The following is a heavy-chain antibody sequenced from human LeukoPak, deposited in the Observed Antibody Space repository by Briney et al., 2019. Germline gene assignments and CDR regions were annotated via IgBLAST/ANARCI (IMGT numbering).Heavy chain of an antibody. CDR3: ARTTMVRGTYYMDV. V-gene: IGHV4-59*01. CDR1: GGSFSGYY. D-gene: IGHD3-10*01. J-gene: IGHJ6*03. Sequence: SETLSLTCAVYGGSFSGYYWSWIRQPPGKGLEWIGYIYYSGYANYNPSLKSRVTISVDTSKNQFSLKLSSVTAADTAVYYCARTTMVRGTYYMDVWGKGTTVTISS. CDR2: IYYSGYA.